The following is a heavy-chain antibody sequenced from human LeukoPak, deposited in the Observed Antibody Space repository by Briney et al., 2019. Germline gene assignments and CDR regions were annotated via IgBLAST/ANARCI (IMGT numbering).Heavy chain of an antibody. J-gene: IGHJ5*02. D-gene: IGHD6-13*01. Sequence: ASVKVSCKASGYTFTSYAMHWVRQAPGQRLEWMGWINAGNGNTKYSQEFQGRVTITRDTSASTAYMELSSLRSEDMAVYYCARDRGRIAAAGDPYNWFDPWGQGTLVTVSS. V-gene: IGHV1-3*03. CDR3: ARDRGRIAAAGDPYNWFDP. CDR2: INAGNGNT. CDR1: GYTFTSYA.